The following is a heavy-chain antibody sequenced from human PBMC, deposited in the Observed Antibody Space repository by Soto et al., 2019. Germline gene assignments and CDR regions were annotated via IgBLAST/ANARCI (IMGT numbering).Heavy chain of an antibody. Sequence: EVQLVVSGGGLVQPGGSLRLSCAASGFTVSSNFMSWVRQAPGKGLEWVSIIYSDGSTYYTDSVKGRFTISRDDSKNTLHLQMNSLRADDTAMDYCASRRNPYGAYDSWGQGTLVTVSS. J-gene: IGHJ4*02. CDR1: GFTVSSNF. CDR2: IYSDGST. V-gene: IGHV3-66*01. D-gene: IGHD4-17*01. CDR3: ASRRNPYGAYDS.